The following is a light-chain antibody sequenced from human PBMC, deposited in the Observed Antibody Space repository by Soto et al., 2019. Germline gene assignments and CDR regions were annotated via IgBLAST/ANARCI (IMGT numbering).Light chain of an antibody. CDR3: QQYNSYPLT. V-gene: IGKV1-5*03. Sequence: DIQMTQSPSTLSASVGDRVTITCRASQSFSSWLAWYQQKPGKAPKLLIYKASSLESGVPSRFSGSGSGTEFTLTISSLQPDDFASYYCQQYNSYPLTFGGGTKVEIK. CDR1: QSFSSW. J-gene: IGKJ4*01. CDR2: KAS.